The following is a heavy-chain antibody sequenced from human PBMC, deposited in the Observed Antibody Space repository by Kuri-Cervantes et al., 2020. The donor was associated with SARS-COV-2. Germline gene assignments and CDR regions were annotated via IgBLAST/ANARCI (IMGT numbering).Heavy chain of an antibody. J-gene: IGHJ6*03. V-gene: IGHV4-4*07. Sequence: SCTVSGGSISSYYWSWIRQPAGKGLEWIGRIYTSGSTNYNPSLKSRVTMSVDTSKNQFSLKLSSVTAADTAVYYCARATGRYDSSGYYPTNYYYMDVWGKGTTVTVSS. CDR1: GGSISSYY. CDR3: ARATGRYDSSGYYPTNYYYMDV. CDR2: IYTSGST. D-gene: IGHD3-22*01.